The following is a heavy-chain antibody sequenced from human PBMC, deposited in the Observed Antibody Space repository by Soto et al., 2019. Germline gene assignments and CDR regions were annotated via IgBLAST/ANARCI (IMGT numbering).Heavy chain of an antibody. J-gene: IGHJ5*02. D-gene: IGHD7-27*01. V-gene: IGHV4-59*01. CDR3: ARDLGGLGIRPDNWFDP. CDR1: GGSISSYY. Sequence: QVQLQESGPGLVKPSEALSLTCTVSGGSISSYYWSWIRQPPGKGREWIGYIYYSGSTNYNPSLKSRVTISVYTSKYQFSLKLSSVTAADTAVYYCARDLGGLGIRPDNWFDPWGQGTLVTVSS. CDR2: IYYSGST.